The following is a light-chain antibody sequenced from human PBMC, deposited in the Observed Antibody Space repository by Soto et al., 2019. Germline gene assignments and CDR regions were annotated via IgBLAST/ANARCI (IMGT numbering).Light chain of an antibody. J-gene: IGLJ2*01. CDR2: RNN. CDR3: AAWDNSLNGVV. Sequence: QSVLTQPPSASGTPGQRVTISCSGSSSNIGSNTVNWYQQLPGTAPKLLIYRNNQRPSGVPDRFSGSKSGTSASLALSGLQSEDEADYFCAAWDNSLNGVVFGGGTQLTVL. CDR1: SSNIGSNT. V-gene: IGLV1-44*01.